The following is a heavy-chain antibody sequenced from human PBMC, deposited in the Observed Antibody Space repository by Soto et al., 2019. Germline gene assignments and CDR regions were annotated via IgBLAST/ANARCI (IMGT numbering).Heavy chain of an antibody. CDR1: GFTFGNYG. CDR3: SKWGEVSRNPGGNCYDGMDV. V-gene: IGHV3-30*18. J-gene: IGHJ6*04. Sequence: QVQLVESGGGVVQPGTSLRLSCAASGFTFGNYGMHWVRQPPGKGLEWISSILYDGSDKYYADSVKGRFTISRDGSKKTLYLQRDSLRPEDTAVYYSSKWGEVSRNPGGNCYDGMDVWGKGTTVTVSS. D-gene: IGHD3-16*01. CDR2: ILYDGSDK.